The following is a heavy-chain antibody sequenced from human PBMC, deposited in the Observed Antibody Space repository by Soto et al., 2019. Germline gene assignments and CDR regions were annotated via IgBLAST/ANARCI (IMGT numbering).Heavy chain of an antibody. CDR3: ARGNYEISTSCFDY. CDR1: GGSISSGGYY. Sequence: SETLSLTCTVSGGSISSGGYYWSWIRQHPGKGLEWIGYIYYSGSTYYNQSLKSRVTISVDTSKNQFSLKLSSVTAADTAVYYCARGNYEISTSCFDYWGQGTLVTVSS. CDR2: IYYSGST. V-gene: IGHV4-31*03. J-gene: IGHJ4*02. D-gene: IGHD2-2*01.